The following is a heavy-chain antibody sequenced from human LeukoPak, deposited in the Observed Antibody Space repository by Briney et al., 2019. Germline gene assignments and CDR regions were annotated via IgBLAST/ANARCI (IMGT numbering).Heavy chain of an antibody. V-gene: IGHV4-59*01. D-gene: IGHD2-2*02. J-gene: IGHJ4*02. CDR2: NYYSWST. CDR3: ARVYCSSTSCYTPYYFAY. CDR1: GGSISSYY. Sequence: SETLCLTCTGPGGSISSYYWSWIRQPPGKGLECIGYNYYSWSTIYKLFLKSRVTISVVSSENPLSLKLSSVTAADTAVYYCARVYCSSTSCYTPYYFAYWGQGTLVTVSS.